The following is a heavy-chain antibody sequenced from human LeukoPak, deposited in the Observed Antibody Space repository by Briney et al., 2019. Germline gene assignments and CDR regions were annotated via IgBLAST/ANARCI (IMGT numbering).Heavy chain of an antibody. V-gene: IGHV5-51*01. D-gene: IGHD1-1*01. J-gene: IGHJ4*02. CDR1: GYSFTSYW. Sequence: GESLKISCNGSGYSFTSYWIGWVRQMPGTGLEWMGIIYPGDSDTRYSPSFQGQVTISADKSISTAYLPWSSLKASDTAMHYCARHVGYPGYFDYWGQGTLVTVSS. CDR3: ARHVGYPGYFDY. CDR2: IYPGDSDT.